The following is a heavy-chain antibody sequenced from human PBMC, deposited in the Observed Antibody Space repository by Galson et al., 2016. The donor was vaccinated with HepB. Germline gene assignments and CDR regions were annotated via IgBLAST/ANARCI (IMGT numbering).Heavy chain of an antibody. D-gene: IGHD6-13*01. Sequence: SVKVSCKASGYTFTGYYMHWVRQAPGQGLEWMGWISPDNGGTNYAQRFQGWVTMTGDTSITTAYLELSRLKSDDTAVYFCARDSGIAGTGAGSFDFWDQGAPVTVSS. J-gene: IGHJ4*02. CDR1: GYTFTGYY. CDR3: ARDSGIAGTGAGSFDF. CDR2: ISPDNGGT. V-gene: IGHV1-2*04.